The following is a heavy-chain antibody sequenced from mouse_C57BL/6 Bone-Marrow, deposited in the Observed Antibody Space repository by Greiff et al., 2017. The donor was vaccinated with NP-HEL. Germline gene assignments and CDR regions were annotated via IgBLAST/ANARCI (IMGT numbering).Heavy chain of an antibody. V-gene: IGHV10-1*01. CDR3: VSKRYYAMDY. Sequence: EVMLVESGGGLVQPKGSLKLSCAASGFSFNTYAMNWVRQAPGKGLEWVARIRSKSNNYATYYADSVKDRFTISRDDSESMLYLQMNNLKTEDTAMYYCVSKRYYAMDYWGQGTSVTVSS. J-gene: IGHJ4*01. CDR2: IRSKSNNYAT. CDR1: GFSFNTYA.